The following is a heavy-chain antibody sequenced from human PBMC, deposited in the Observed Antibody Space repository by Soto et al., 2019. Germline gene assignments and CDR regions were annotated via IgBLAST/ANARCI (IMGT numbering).Heavy chain of an antibody. CDR1: GFTFSTCS. CDR3: ARDNGYDAATLDY. CDR2: ISRSSSNI. Sequence: EVQLVEAGGGLVKPGGSLRLSCAASGFTFSTCSMNWVRQAPGKGLEWVSSISRSSSNIYYADSVKGRFTISRDNAKNSLYLQMNSLRADDTAVYYCARDNGYDAATLDYWGQGTLVTVSS. J-gene: IGHJ4*02. D-gene: IGHD5-12*01. V-gene: IGHV3-21*02.